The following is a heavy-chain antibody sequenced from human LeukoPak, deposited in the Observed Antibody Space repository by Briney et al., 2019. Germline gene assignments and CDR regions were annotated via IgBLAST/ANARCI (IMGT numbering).Heavy chain of an antibody. CDR1: GFTFSNAW. V-gene: IGHV3-15*01. CDR3: TTEPYSSGWPYYFDY. Sequence: GGSLRLSCAASGFTFSNAWMSWVRQAPGKGLEWVGRIKSKTDGGTTDYAAPVKGRFTISRDDSKNTPYLQMNSLKTEDTAVYYCTTEPYSSGWPYYFDYWGQGTLVTVSS. J-gene: IGHJ4*02. D-gene: IGHD6-19*01. CDR2: IKSKTDGGTT.